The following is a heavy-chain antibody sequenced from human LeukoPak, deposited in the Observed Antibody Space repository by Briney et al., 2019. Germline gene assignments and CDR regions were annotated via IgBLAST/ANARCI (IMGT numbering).Heavy chain of an antibody. D-gene: IGHD6-13*01. CDR2: LSTDSDDT. CDR1: GYTFTSHD. CDR3: ARGGAAAETSGFDH. J-gene: IGHJ4*02. Sequence: ASVKVSCKVFGYTFTSHDINWVRQAPGRGLEWMGWLSTDSDDTGYAQKFQGRVSMTRDNSIDTAYMELRGLESDDTVVYYCARGGAAAETSGFDHWGRGTLVIVSA. V-gene: IGHV1-8*01.